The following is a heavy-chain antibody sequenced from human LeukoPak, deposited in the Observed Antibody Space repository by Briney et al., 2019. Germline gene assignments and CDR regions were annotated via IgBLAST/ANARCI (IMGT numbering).Heavy chain of an antibody. J-gene: IGHJ4*02. D-gene: IGHD3-16*01. V-gene: IGHV3-7*01. CDR3: MPGGSDSDY. Sequence: GGSLRLSCALSRITFSSNLMNWVRQAPGRGLEWVANINQDGSAKFYVDSVRGRFTISRDNARNSVYLQMDSLRAEDTALYYCMPGGSDSDYWGQGTLVTVSS. CDR2: INQDGSAK. CDR1: RITFSSNL.